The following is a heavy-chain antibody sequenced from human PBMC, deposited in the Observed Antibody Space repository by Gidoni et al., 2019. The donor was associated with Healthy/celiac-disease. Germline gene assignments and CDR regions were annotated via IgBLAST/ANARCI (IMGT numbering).Heavy chain of an antibody. J-gene: IGHJ4*02. CDR1: GFTFSSYA. V-gene: IGHV3-23*01. CDR3: AKDHSLAQYQLLYPTSPFDY. D-gene: IGHD2-2*02. CDR2: ISGSGGST. Sequence: EVQLLESGGGLVQPGGSLSLACAASGFTFSSYAMRWVRQAPGKGLDGLSAISGSGGSTYYADSVKGRFTISRDNSKTTLYLQMNSLRAEDTAVYYCAKDHSLAQYQLLYPTSPFDYWGQGTLVTVSS.